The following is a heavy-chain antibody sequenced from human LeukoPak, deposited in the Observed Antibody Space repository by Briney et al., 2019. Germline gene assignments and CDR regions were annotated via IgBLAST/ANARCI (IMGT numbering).Heavy chain of an antibody. J-gene: IGHJ5*02. D-gene: IGHD6-19*01. CDR1: GYTFTGYY. CDR2: ISPNNNDT. CDR3: AREGPYGSGWS. V-gene: IGHV1-2*02. Sequence: ASVKVSCKASGYTFTGYYMHWVRQAPGQGLEWMGWISPNNNDTKYAQKFQGRVTTTRDTSISTAYMELSRLRSDDSAVYYCAREGPYGSGWSWGQGTLVTVSS.